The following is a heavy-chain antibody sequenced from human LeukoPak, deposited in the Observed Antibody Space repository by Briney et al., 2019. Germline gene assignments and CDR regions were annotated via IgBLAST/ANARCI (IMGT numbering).Heavy chain of an antibody. CDR2: IYYSGST. V-gene: IGHV4-59*01. D-gene: IGHD6-13*01. CDR1: GGPINSYY. CDR3: ARAAGPLAAPDF. Sequence: KPAETLSLTCTVSGGPINSYYWSWIRQPPGKGLEWIGYIYYSGSTNYNPSLKSRVTISVDTSKNQFSLKLSSVTAADTAVYYCARAAGPLAAPDFWGQGTPVTVSS. J-gene: IGHJ4*02.